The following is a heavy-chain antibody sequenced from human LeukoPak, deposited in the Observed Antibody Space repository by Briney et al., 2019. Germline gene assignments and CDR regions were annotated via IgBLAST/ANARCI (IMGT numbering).Heavy chain of an antibody. CDR3: AKGGATMGANAFDI. D-gene: IGHD1-26*01. CDR2: ISSSGSTI. CDR1: GFTFSDYY. Sequence: PGGSLRLSCAASGFTFSDYYMSWIRQAPGKGLEWVSYISSSGSTIYYADSVKGRFTISRDNAKNSLYLQMNSLRAEDMALYYCAKGGATMGANAFDIWGQGTMVTVSS. V-gene: IGHV3-11*01. J-gene: IGHJ3*02.